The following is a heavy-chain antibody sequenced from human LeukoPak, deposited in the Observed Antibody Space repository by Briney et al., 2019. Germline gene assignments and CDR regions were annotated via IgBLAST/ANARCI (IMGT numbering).Heavy chain of an antibody. CDR3: AKRYCSSTSCYARINWFDP. J-gene: IGHJ5*02. CDR2: INHSGST. V-gene: IGHV4-34*01. CDR1: GGSFSGYY. Sequence: SETLSLTCAVYGGSFSGYYWSWIRQPPGKGLEWIGEINHSGSTNYNPSLKSRVTISVDTSKNQFSLKLSSVTAADTAVYYCAKRYCSSTSCYARINWFDPWGQGTLVTVSS. D-gene: IGHD2-2*01.